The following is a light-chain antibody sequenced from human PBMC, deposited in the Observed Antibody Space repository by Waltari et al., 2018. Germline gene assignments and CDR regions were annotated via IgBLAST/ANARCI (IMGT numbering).Light chain of an antibody. CDR1: QSISSY. CDR2: AAS. V-gene: IGKV1-39*01. CDR3: QQSYSTPLT. Sequence: IQTTQSTSSLTASVGDRDTITCRASQSISSYLNWYQQKPGKAPKLLIYAASSLQSGVPSRFSGSGSGTDFTLTISSLQPEDFATYYCQQSYSTPLTFGGGTKVEIK. J-gene: IGKJ4*01.